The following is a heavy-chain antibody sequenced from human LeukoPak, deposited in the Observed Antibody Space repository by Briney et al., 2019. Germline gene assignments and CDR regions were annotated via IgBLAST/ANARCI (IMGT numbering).Heavy chain of an antibody. V-gene: IGHV3-69-1*01. CDR1: GFTFTSYA. CDR3: TREDCSDVRCYGASDA. Sequence: GESMRLSCVASGFTFTSYAMSWVRQAPGKGLEYVSSISSANHMYYADSVKGRFTISRDNAKNSLFLQMNNLRGEDTAVYYCTREDCSDVRCYGASDAWGQGTLVTVSS. CDR2: ISSANHM. J-gene: IGHJ5*02. D-gene: IGHD2-15*01.